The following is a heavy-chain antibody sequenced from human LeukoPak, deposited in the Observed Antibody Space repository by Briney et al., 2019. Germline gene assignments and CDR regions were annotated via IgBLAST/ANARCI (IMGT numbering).Heavy chain of an antibody. J-gene: IGHJ6*04. V-gene: IGHV3-73*01. D-gene: IGHD3-10*01. CDR1: GFTFCGSA. CDR3: ARSYGSGSYYNPGDV. CDR2: IRSKANSYAT. Sequence: GGSLRLSCAASGFTFCGSAMHWVRQASGKGLEWVGRIRSKANSYATAYAASVKGRFTISRDDSKNTAYLQMNSLKTEDTAVYYCARSYGSGSYYNPGDVWGKGTTVTVSS.